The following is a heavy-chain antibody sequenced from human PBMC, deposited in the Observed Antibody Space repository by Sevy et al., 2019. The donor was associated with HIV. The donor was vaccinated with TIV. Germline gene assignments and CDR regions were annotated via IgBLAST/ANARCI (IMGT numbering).Heavy chain of an antibody. CDR2: IIPIFDTV. J-gene: IGHJ6*02. CDR3: AMVRRPARSGGRHSFYYYGMDV. V-gene: IGHV1-69*13. CDR1: GGTFSNYA. Sequence: ASVKVSCKASGGTFSNYAINWVRQAPGQGLEWMVGIIPIFDTVNYPQNFQGRVTITADESTSTAYMELRSLRSEDTAVYFCAMVRRPARSGGRHSFYYYGMDVWGQGTTVTVSS. D-gene: IGHD3-10*01.